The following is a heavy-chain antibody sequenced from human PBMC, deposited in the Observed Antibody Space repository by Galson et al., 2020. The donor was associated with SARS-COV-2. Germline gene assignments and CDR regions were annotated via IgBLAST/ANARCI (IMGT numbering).Heavy chain of an antibody. D-gene: IGHD3-9*01. CDR2: ISYDGSNK. CDR1: GFTFSSYA. CDR3: ARDHPWGYVILTGYYPYGGMDV. J-gene: IGHJ6*02. Sequence: TGGSLRLSCAASGFTFSSYAMHWVRQAPGKGLEWVAVISYDGSNKYYADSVKGRFTISRDNSKNTLYLQMNSLRAEDTAVYYCARDHPWGYVILTGYYPYGGMDVWGQGTTVTVSS. V-gene: IGHV3-30-3*01.